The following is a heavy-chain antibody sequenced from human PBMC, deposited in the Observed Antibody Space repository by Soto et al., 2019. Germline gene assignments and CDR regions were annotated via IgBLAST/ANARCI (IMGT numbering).Heavy chain of an antibody. D-gene: IGHD2-2*01. Sequence: QVQLVESGGGVVQPGRSLRLSCAASGFTFSSYAMHWVRQAPGKGLEWVAVISYDGSNKYYADSVKGRFTISRDNSKTTLYVQMNSLRAEDTAVYYCARDRGSKSYYYYGMDVWGQGTTVTVSS. CDR2: ISYDGSNK. CDR3: ARDRGSKSYYYYGMDV. V-gene: IGHV3-30-3*01. CDR1: GFTFSSYA. J-gene: IGHJ6*02.